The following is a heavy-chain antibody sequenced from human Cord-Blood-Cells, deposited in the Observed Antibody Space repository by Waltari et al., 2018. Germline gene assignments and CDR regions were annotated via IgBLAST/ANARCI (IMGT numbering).Heavy chain of an antibody. D-gene: IGHD7-27*01. J-gene: IGHJ6*02. CDR3: ARGRRKLGIYYYYGMDV. CDR1: GGTFSSYA. CDR2: NSPIVGTA. Sequence: QVQLVQSGAEVKKPGSSVKVSCKASGGTFSSYAISWVRPAPGQGLEWMGGNSPIVGTANDAQKFQGRVTMTADESTSTAYMELSSLRSEDTAVYYCARGRRKLGIYYYYGMDVWGQGTTVTVSS. V-gene: IGHV1-69*01.